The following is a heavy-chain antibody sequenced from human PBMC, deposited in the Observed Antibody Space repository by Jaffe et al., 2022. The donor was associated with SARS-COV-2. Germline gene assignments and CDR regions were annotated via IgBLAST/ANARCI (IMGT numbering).Heavy chain of an antibody. CDR3: VRGGGCTGGNCYTSDN. Sequence: EVQLVESGGGLVQRGGSLRLSCAASGFTFRTYLMGWVRQTPGKGLEWVSSMSGAGLTTYYADSVQGRFIISRDNSNNALYLQMSNLKNEDSGRYYCVRGGGCTGGNCYTSDNWGQGTLVTVSS. V-gene: IGHV3-23*04. CDR2: MSGAGLTT. CDR1: GFTFRTYL. J-gene: IGHJ4*02. D-gene: IGHD2-15*01.